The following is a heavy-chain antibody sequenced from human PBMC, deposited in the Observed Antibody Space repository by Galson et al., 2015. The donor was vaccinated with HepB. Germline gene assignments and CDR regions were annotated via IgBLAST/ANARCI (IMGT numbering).Heavy chain of an antibody. V-gene: IGHV1-18*01. CDR3: ARVGFEEWAGLDYLWYYMDV. J-gene: IGHJ6*03. D-gene: IGHD2-8*02. CDR2: ISGKSGKK. CDR1: GYTFTSSG. Sequence: SVKVSCKASGYTFTSSGIRGVHQAPGHGLEGMGGISGKSGKKNYASKFKGRSTMTTDTSTSTAYMELRSLRSDDTAVYYCARVGFEEWAGLDYLWYYMDVWGKGTTVTVSS.